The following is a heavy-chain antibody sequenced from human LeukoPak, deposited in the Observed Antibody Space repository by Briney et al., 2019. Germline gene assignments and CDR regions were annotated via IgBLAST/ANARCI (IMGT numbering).Heavy chain of an antibody. CDR3: ARHVGISF. D-gene: IGHD7-27*01. CDR1: GFTFSRNG. J-gene: IGHJ4*02. V-gene: IGHV3-21*01. CDR2: ISVSGTYI. Sequence: GGSLRLSCAASGFTFSRNGMAWVRQAPGKGLEWVSSISVSGTYIYYSDSVKGRFTISRDNSKNSLYLEMNSLRSDDTAIYYCARHVGISFWGQGTLVTVSS.